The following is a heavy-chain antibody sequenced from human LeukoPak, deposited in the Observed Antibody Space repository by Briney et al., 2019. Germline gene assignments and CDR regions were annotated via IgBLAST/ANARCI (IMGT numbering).Heavy chain of an antibody. D-gene: IGHD5-24*01. V-gene: IGHV3-7*01. CDR2: IKQDGREM. CDR1: GLTFSKYW. J-gene: IGHJ4*02. Sequence: GGSLRPSCAASGLTFSKYWMSWVRQAPGKGLEWVANIKQDGREMYYVDSVEGRFTISRDNAKNSLYLQMNSLRAEDTAVYYCARGSWPADNWGQGTLVTVSS. CDR3: ARGSWPADN.